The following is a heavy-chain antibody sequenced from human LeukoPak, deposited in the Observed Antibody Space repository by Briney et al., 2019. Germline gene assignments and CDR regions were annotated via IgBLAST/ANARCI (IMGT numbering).Heavy chain of an antibody. D-gene: IGHD5-24*01. CDR1: GYIFISYW. V-gene: IGHV5-51*03. J-gene: IGHJ2*01. CDR2: IYPVDSDP. Sequence: PGESLKISCKGSGYIFISYWIGWVRQLPGKGLEWMGIIYPVDSDPRYSPSFQGQVTISADKSISTAYLQWSSLKAADTAMYYCARGDGYSSALDLWGRGTLVTVSS. CDR3: ARGDGYSSALDL.